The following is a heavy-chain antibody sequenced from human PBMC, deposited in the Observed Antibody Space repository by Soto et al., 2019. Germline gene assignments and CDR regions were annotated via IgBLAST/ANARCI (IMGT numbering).Heavy chain of an antibody. CDR1: GGTFSSYA. J-gene: IGHJ6*02. CDR3: ARVGRITIFGVVNYGMAV. D-gene: IGHD3-3*01. V-gene: IGHV1-69*01. CDR2: IIPIFGTA. Sequence: QVQLVQSGAEVKKPGSSVKVSCKASGGTFSSYAISWVRQAPGQGLEWMGGIIPIFGTANYAQKFQGRVTITADESTSTAYMELSSLRSEDTAVYYCARVGRITIFGVVNYGMAVWGQGTTVTVSS.